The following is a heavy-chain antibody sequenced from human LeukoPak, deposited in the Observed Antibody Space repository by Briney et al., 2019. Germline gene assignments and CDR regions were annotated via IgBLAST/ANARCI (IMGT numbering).Heavy chain of an antibody. Sequence: KSSETLSLTCTVSGGSISSYYWSWIRQPPGKGLECIGYIYYSGNTNYNPSLKSRVTISVDTSKNQFSLKLSSVTAADTAVYYCASAGDFGYYFDYWGQGTLVTVSS. J-gene: IGHJ4*02. CDR1: GGSISSYY. CDR3: ASAGDFGYYFDY. D-gene: IGHD3-10*01. CDR2: IYYSGNT. V-gene: IGHV4-59*08.